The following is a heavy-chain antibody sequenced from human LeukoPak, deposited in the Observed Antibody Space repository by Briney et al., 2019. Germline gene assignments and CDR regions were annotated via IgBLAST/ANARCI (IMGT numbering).Heavy chain of an antibody. CDR1: GFTFSSYA. Sequence: PGGSLRLSCAASGFTFSSYAMSWVRQAPGKGLEWVSGISGSGGSTYYADSVKGRFTISRDTSKNTLYLQMSSLRAEDTAIYYCAKGATYDYSEYYEDFWGQGTLVTVSS. CDR3: AKGATYDYSEYYEDF. V-gene: IGHV3-23*01. D-gene: IGHD4-17*01. CDR2: ISGSGGST. J-gene: IGHJ4*02.